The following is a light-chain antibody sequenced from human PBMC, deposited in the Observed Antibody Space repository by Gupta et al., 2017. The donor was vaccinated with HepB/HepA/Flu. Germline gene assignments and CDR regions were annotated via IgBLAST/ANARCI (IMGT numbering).Light chain of an antibody. CDR2: GNN. Sequence: QSVLTQPPSVSGAPGQRVTISCTGSLSNIGAGFDVHWYQQFPRTAPKLLIYGNNKRPSGVPDRFSASKSGTSASLAITGLQAEDGADYYCQSYDSSLSGWVFGGGTKLTGL. J-gene: IGLJ3*02. CDR1: LSNIGAGFD. CDR3: QSYDSSLSGWV. V-gene: IGLV1-40*01.